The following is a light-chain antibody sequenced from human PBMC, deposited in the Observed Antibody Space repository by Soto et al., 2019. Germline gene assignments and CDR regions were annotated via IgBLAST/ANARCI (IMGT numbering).Light chain of an antibody. CDR2: AAS. J-gene: IGKJ1*01. CDR3: QQYYSYPRT. Sequence: AIGMTQSPSSLSASPEDRVTIICRAGQGISSYLAWYQQKPGKAPKLLIYAASTLQSGVPSRFSGSGSGTDFTLTISCLQSEDFATYYCQQYYSYPRTFGQGTKVEIK. V-gene: IGKV1-8*01. CDR1: QGISSY.